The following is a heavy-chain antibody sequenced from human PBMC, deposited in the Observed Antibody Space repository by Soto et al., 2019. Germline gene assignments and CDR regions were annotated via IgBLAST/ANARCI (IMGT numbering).Heavy chain of an antibody. D-gene: IGHD3-22*01. Sequence: GGSLRLSCAASGFTFSSYGMHWVRQAPGKGLEWVAVISYDGSNKYYADSVKGRFTISRDNSKNTLYLQMNSLTTEDTAVYWCTTDHPYYYDGSAYDHWGPGTLVTVSS. CDR3: TTDHPYYYDGSAYDH. CDR2: ISYDGSNK. CDR1: GFTFSSYG. V-gene: IGHV3-30*03. J-gene: IGHJ4*02.